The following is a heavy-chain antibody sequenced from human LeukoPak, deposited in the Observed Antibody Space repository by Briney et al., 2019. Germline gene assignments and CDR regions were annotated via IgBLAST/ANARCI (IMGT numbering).Heavy chain of an antibody. CDR2: IYYSGST. Sequence: PSETLSLTCTVSGGSISSGGYYWSWIRQHPGKGLEWIGYIYYSGSTYYNPSLKSRVTMSVDTSKNQFSLKLSSVTAADTAVYYCARHTPQSPSWFDPWGQGTLVTVSS. CDR1: GGSISSGGYY. D-gene: IGHD1-14*01. V-gene: IGHV4-31*03. J-gene: IGHJ5*02. CDR3: ARHTPQSPSWFDP.